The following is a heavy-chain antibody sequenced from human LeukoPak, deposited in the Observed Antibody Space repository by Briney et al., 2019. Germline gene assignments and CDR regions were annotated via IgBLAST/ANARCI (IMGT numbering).Heavy chain of an antibody. D-gene: IGHD3-10*01. CDR1: GGSLSSVGYY. Sequence: PSQTLSLTCTVSGGSLSSVGYYWRWIRQHPGKGLEWIGYIYYSGSTYYNPSLKSRVTISVDTSKNQFSLKLSSVTAADTAVYYCAAPLWFREGYYMDVWGKGTTVTVSS. V-gene: IGHV4-31*03. CDR3: AAPLWFREGYYMDV. CDR2: IYYSGST. J-gene: IGHJ6*03.